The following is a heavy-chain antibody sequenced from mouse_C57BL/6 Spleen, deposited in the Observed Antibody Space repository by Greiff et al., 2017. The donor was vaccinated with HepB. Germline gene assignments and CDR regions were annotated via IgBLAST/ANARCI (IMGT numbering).Heavy chain of an antibody. Sequence: EVKLEESGGGLVKPGGSLKLSCAASGFTFSDYGMHWVRQAPEKGLEWVAYISSGSSTIYYADTVKGRFTIARDNAKNTLFLQMTSLRSEDTAMYYCAGRDYFDYWGQGTTLTVSS. CDR2: ISSGSSTI. V-gene: IGHV5-17*01. CDR1: GFTFSDYG. J-gene: IGHJ2*01. CDR3: AGRDYFDY.